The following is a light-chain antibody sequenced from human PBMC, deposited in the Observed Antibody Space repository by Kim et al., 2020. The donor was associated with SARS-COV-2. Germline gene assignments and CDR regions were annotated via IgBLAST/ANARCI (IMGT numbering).Light chain of an antibody. CDR2: WND. Sequence: ELTQPPSASGTPGQRVTISCSGSSSSIGTNFVYWYQHLPGTAPKLLIYWNDQRPSGVPVRFSGSKSGTSASLAISGLRSEDEAYYYCAAWDDSLTVRVFGGGTQLTVL. CDR1: SSSIGTNF. V-gene: IGLV1-47*01. J-gene: IGLJ7*01. CDR3: AAWDDSLTVRV.